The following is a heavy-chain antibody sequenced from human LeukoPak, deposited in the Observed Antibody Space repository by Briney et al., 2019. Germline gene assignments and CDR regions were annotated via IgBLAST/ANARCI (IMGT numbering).Heavy chain of an antibody. J-gene: IGHJ4*02. CDR2: VNLQGST. CDR1: GCSISNTNW. Sequence: SETLSLTCGVSGCSISNTNWWTWVRPPPGKGLEWIGEVNLQGSTNYNASLKSRVAISVDKSENHISLKLTSVSAADTAVYYCAREGGPYRPLDYWGQGTMVTVAS. CDR3: AREGGPYRPLDY. V-gene: IGHV4-4*02.